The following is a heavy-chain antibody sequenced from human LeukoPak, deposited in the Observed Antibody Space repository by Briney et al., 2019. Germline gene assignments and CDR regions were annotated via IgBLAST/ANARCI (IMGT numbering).Heavy chain of an antibody. J-gene: IGHJ1*01. V-gene: IGHV1-3*01. CDR1: GYTFTSYG. CDR3: ARVPLYDSNDYYYPH. Sequence: GASVKVSCKASGYTFTSYGMHWVRQAPGQRLEWMPWINAGNGNAKYSQKFQGRVTITRDTSASTAYMELSSLRSEDTAVYYCARVPLYDSNDYYYPHWGQGTVVTVSS. CDR2: INAGNGNA. D-gene: IGHD3-22*01.